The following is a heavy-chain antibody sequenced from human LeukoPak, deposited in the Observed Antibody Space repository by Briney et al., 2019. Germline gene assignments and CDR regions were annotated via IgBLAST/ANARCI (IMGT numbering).Heavy chain of an antibody. V-gene: IGHV3-53*01. CDR3: AKDRRPTYYSDSSGYYFRDAFDM. J-gene: IGHJ3*02. CDR1: GFTVSSNY. Sequence: GGSLRLSCAASGFTVSSNYMSWVRQAPGKGLEWVSIIYTGGSTFYQDSVKGRFTISRDNSKNTLYPRMNSMRTEDTAVYYCAKDRRPTYYSDSSGYYFRDAFDMWGQGTMVTVSS. D-gene: IGHD3-22*01. CDR2: IYTGGST.